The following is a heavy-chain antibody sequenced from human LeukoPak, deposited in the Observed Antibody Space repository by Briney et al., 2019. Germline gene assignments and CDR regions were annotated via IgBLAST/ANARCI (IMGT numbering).Heavy chain of an antibody. CDR1: GGSISSTSYY. V-gene: IGHV4-39*01. D-gene: IGHD3-22*01. CDR3: TKAGVRYFDSSGLYAFDF. Sequence: SETLSLTCAVSGGSISSTSYYWAWIRQPPGKGLEWIGTIYYSGSTYHNPSLKSRVTMSVDTSRNQFSLKLSSVDAADTAVYYCTKAGVRYFDSSGLYAFDFWGQGTTVTVSS. CDR2: IYYSGST. J-gene: IGHJ3*01.